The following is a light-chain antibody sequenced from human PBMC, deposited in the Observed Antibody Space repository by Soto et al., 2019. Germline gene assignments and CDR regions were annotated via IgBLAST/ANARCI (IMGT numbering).Light chain of an antibody. V-gene: IGLV1-51*02. Sequence: QSVLTQPPSVSAAPGQAVSISCSGSGSNIGNNYVSWYQQLPGAAPKLLICENNKRPSGIPDRFSGSKSGTSATLGITGLQTGDEADYYCGTWDSSLSAGVFGGGTQLTVL. CDR2: ENN. CDR3: GTWDSSLSAGV. CDR1: GSNIGNNY. J-gene: IGLJ3*02.